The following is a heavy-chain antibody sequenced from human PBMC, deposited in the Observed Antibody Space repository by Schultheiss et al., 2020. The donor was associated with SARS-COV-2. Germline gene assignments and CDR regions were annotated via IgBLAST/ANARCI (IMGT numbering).Heavy chain of an antibody. CDR1: GFTFSSYG. Sequence: GGSLRLSCAASGFTFSSYGMHWVRQAPGKGLEWVSGINWNGGSTGYADSVKGRFTISRDNAKNSLYLQMNSLRAEDTAVYYCARDQQVLLWFGAYYYYYGMDVWGQGTTVTVSS. V-gene: IGHV3-20*04. CDR2: INWNGGST. CDR3: ARDQQVLLWFGAYYYYYGMDV. J-gene: IGHJ6*02. D-gene: IGHD3-10*01.